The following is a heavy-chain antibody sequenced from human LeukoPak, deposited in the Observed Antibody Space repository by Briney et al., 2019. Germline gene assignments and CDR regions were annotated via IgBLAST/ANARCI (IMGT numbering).Heavy chain of an antibody. CDR1: GFTFSNYG. D-gene: IGHD2-2*01. CDR3: AKDALGYCSSANCYDGFDY. V-gene: IGHV3-30*18. Sequence: GRSLRLSCAASGFTFSNYGMHWVRQAPGKGLEWVAVISYDERNKSYADSVKGRFTISRDNSKNTLYLQINSLRAEDTAMYYCAKDALGYCSSANCYDGFDYWGQGTLVTASS. CDR2: ISYDERNK. J-gene: IGHJ4*02.